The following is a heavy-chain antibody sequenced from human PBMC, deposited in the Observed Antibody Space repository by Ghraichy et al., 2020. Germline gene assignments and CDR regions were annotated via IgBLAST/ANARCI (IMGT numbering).Heavy chain of an antibody. CDR2: IKSKTDGGTT. Sequence: GGSLRLSCAASGFTFSNAWMSWVRQAPGKGLEWVGRIKSKTDGGTTDYAAPVKGRFTISRDDSKNTLYLQMNSLKTEDTAVYYCTTDPYPRYCSSTSCYILMDVWGKGTTVTVSS. J-gene: IGHJ6*04. CDR1: GFTFSNAW. CDR3: TTDPYPRYCSSTSCYILMDV. D-gene: IGHD2-2*02. V-gene: IGHV3-15*01.